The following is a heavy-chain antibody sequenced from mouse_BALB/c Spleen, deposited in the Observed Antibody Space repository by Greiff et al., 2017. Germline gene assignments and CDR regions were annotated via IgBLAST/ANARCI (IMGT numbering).Heavy chain of an antibody. V-gene: IGHV14-3*02. CDR2: IDPANGNT. D-gene: IGHD1-1*01. CDR1: GFNIKDTY. CDR3: ARTSLFPYAMDY. J-gene: IGHJ4*01. Sequence: EVQLQQSGAELVKPGASVKLSCTASGFNIKDTYMHWVKQRPEQGLEWIGRIDPANGNTKYDPKFQGKATITADTSSNTAYLQLSSLTSEDTAVYYCARTSLFPYAMDYWGQGTSVTVSS.